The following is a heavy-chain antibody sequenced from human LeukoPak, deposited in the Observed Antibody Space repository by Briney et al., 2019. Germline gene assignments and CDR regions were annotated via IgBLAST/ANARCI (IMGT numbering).Heavy chain of an antibody. CDR3: ARVPTTYCSGGSCYSAEYFQH. J-gene: IGHJ1*01. V-gene: IGHV4-34*01. Sequence: MPSETLSLTCAVYGGSFSGYYWSWIRQPPGKGLEWIGEINHSGSTNYNLSLKSRVTISVDTSKNQFSLKLSSVTAADTAVYYCARVPTTYCSGGSCYSAEYFQHWGQGTLVTVSS. CDR1: GGSFSGYY. CDR2: INHSGST. D-gene: IGHD2-15*01.